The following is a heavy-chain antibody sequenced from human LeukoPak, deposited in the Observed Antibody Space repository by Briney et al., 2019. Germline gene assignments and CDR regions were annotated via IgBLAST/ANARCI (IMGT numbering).Heavy chain of an antibody. J-gene: IGHJ6*03. Sequence: PGGSLRLSCAASGFTFSSYSMNWVRQAPGKGLEWVSVIYSGGSTYYADSVKGRFTISRDNSKNTLYLQMNSLRAEDTAVYYCARAFGEFRLPYYYYYYMDVWGKGTTVTISS. CDR3: ARAFGEFRLPYYYYYYMDV. CDR2: IYSGGST. D-gene: IGHD3-10*01. V-gene: IGHV3-53*01. CDR1: GFTFSSYS.